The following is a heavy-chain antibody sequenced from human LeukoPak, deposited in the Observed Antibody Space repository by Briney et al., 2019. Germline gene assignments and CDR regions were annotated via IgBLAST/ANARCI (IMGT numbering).Heavy chain of an antibody. D-gene: IGHD2-2*01. CDR2: INSDGSST. J-gene: IGHJ4*02. CDR1: GFTFNSHW. CDR3: TRAPYYCSTTSCYTSLNFDY. Sequence: GGSLRLSCAASGFTFNSHWMHWVRQAPGKGLVWVSRINSDGSSTSYADSVKGRFTFSRDNAKNTLYLQMNSLRAEDTAVYYCTRAPYYCSTTSCYTSLNFDYWGQGTLVTVSS. V-gene: IGHV3-74*01.